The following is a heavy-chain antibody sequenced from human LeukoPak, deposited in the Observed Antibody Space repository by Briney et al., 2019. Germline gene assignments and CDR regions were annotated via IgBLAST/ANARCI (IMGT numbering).Heavy chain of an antibody. CDR1: GFTVSSNY. J-gene: IGHJ6*02. V-gene: IGHV3-53*01. CDR2: IFSGGTT. Sequence: GGSLRLSCAASGFTVSSNYMSWVRQAPGKGLEWVSVIFSGGTTNYADSVKGRFTLSRDNSNNTVYLQMNSLRAEDTAVYYCAREGNYYEMDVWGQGTTVTVSS. CDR3: AREGNYYEMDV.